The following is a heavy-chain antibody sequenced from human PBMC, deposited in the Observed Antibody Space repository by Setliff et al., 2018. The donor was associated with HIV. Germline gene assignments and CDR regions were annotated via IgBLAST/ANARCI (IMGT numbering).Heavy chain of an antibody. CDR3: ARDLFLEWLLRDYYYGMDV. J-gene: IGHJ6*02. D-gene: IGHD3-3*01. CDR2: ISGSSTTI. Sequence: PGGSLRLSCAASGFTFSTYIMNWVRQAPGKGLEWISYISGSSTTIYYADSVKGRFTISRDNAKNTLYLQMNSLRAEDTAVYYCARDLFLEWLLRDYYYGMDVWGQGTTVTVSS. CDR1: GFTFSTYI. V-gene: IGHV3-48*04.